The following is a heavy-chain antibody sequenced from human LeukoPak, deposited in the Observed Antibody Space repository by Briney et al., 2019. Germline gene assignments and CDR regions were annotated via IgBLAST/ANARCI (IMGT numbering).Heavy chain of an antibody. Sequence: GRSLRLSCAASGFHFRTYAMHWVRQAPGKGLEWMAIISYDGTSEYYADSVKGRFTVPRDNSANTLSLHMKSLRPEDTAVYFCARGYYLGSGSFDYWGQGALVTVSS. V-gene: IGHV3-30*01. CDR2: ISYDGTSE. CDR1: GFHFRTYA. D-gene: IGHD3-10*01. J-gene: IGHJ4*02. CDR3: ARGYYLGSGSFDY.